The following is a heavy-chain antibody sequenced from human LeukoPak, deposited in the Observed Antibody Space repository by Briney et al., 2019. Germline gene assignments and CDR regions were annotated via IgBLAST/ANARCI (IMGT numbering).Heavy chain of an antibody. D-gene: IGHD3-22*01. CDR2: INPNSGGT. Sequence: ASVKVSCKASGYTFTGNYMHWVRQAPGQGLEWMGWINPNSGGTNFAQKFQGRVTMTRDTSIGTAYMELNRLRSDDTAVYYCARGSYDSSDFEYFHHWGQGTLVTVSS. V-gene: IGHV1-2*02. CDR1: GYTFTGNY. CDR3: ARGSYDSSDFEYFHH. J-gene: IGHJ1*01.